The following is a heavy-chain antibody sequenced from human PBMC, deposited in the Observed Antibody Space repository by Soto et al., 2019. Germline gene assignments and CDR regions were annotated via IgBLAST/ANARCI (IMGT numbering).Heavy chain of an antibody. Sequence: PSETLSLTCAVSGDSISRGYYWAWIRQPPGKGLEYIGSIYHSGTTYYNPSLMSRVTISVDTSKNQFSLNLRSVTAADSAVYYCARQTVNWFDPWGQGTLVTVSS. CDR2: IYHSGTT. CDR3: ARQTVNWFDP. J-gene: IGHJ5*02. CDR1: GDSISRGYY. V-gene: IGHV4-38-2*01. D-gene: IGHD4-17*01.